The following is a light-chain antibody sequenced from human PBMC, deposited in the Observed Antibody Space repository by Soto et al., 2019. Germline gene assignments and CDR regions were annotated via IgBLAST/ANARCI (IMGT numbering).Light chain of an antibody. Sequence: ELVLAQAPRSLSLSQGESDALSCRASQPVSSNFLAWYQQKPGQAPRLLIYGVSSRASGIPDRFFGSGSGTDFTLTIIRLEPEDFAVYYCQQYANSPIPFGQVTLLDVK. J-gene: IGKJ5*01. CDR3: QQYANSPIP. CDR1: QPVSSNF. V-gene: IGKV3-20*01. CDR2: GVS.